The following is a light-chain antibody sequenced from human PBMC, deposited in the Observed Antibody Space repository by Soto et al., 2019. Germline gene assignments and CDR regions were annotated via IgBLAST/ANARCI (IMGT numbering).Light chain of an antibody. CDR3: SSYAGSNNV. V-gene: IGLV2-8*01. J-gene: IGLJ2*01. CDR2: EVS. Sequence: QSALTQPPSASGSPGQSVTISCTGTSSDVVGYNYVSWYQQYPGKAPKLMIYEVSKRPSGVPDRFSGSKSGNTASLTVSGLQAEDEADYYCSSYAGSNNVFGGGTKLTVL. CDR1: SSDVVGYNY.